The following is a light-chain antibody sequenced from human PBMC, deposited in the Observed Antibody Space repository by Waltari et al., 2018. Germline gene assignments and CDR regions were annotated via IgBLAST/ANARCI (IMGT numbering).Light chain of an antibody. Sequence: DIQMTQSPSTLSASVGDRVTIPCRASQSISSWVAWYQQKPGKAPKLLIYKASTLESGVPSRFSGSGSGTEFKLSISSLQPDDFATYFCQQYDSYPYTFGQGTKLEI. J-gene: IGKJ2*01. CDR2: KAS. CDR1: QSISSW. CDR3: QQYDSYPYT. V-gene: IGKV1-5*03.